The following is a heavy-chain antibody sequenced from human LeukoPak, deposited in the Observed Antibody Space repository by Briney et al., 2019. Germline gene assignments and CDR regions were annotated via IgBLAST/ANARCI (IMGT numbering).Heavy chain of an antibody. CDR3: ARDLYPEHVKKAVAGSQTHRTNDGLHAFDI. D-gene: IGHD6-19*01. J-gene: IGHJ3*02. Sequence: PSETLSLTCTVSGGSISSSSYYWGWIRQPPGKGLEWIGYIYYSGSTYYNPSLKSRVTISVDTSKNQFSLKLSSVTAADTAVYYCARDLYPEHVKKAVAGSQTHRTNDGLHAFDIWGQGTMVTVSS. V-gene: IGHV4-30-4*08. CDR2: IYYSGST. CDR1: GGSISSSSYY.